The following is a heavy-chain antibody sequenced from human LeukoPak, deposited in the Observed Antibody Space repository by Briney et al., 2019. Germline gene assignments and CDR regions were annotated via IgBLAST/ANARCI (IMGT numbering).Heavy chain of an antibody. CDR2: VSYDGNAD. CDR1: GFIFSAHP. V-gene: IGHV3-30-3*01. Sequence: GGSLRLSCAASGFIFSAHPMHWIRQAPGKGLEWVAGVSYDGNADFHADSVRGRFTISRDNFRDTVYLQMNSLQPDDTAVYYCAREPRGGDCKFDYWGQGTLVTVSS. CDR3: AREPRGGDCKFDY. D-gene: IGHD2-21*02. J-gene: IGHJ4*02.